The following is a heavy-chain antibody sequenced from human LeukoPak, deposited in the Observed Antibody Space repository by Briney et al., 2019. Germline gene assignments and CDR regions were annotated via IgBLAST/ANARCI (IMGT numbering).Heavy chain of an antibody. V-gene: IGHV1-18*01. J-gene: IGHJ6*02. CDR3: ARESNAYYYYGMDV. CDR2: ISAYNGNT. Sequence: AASVKVSCKASGYTFTSYGISWVRQAPGQGLEWMGWISAYNGNTNYAQKLQGRVTMTTDTSTSTAYMELRSLRSDDTAVYYCARESNAYYYYGMDVWGQGTTVTVSS. CDR1: GYTFTSYG.